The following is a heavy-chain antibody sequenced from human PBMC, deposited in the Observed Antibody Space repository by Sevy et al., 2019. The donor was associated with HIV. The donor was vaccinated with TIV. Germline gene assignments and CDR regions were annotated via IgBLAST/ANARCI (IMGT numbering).Heavy chain of an antibody. V-gene: IGHV4-34*01. CDR1: GGSFSGYY. J-gene: IGHJ4*02. Sequence: SETLSLTCAVYGGSFSGYYWSWIRQPPGKGLEWIGEINHSGSTNYNPSLKRRVTISVDTAKNQFSLKLGSVTAADTVVYYWARGSTETYYYGSGSYYTNFDYWGQGTLVTVSS. D-gene: IGHD3-10*01. CDR3: ARGSTETYYYGSGSYYTNFDY. CDR2: INHSGST.